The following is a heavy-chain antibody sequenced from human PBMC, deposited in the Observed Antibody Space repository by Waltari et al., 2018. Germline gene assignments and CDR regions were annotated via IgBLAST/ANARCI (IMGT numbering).Heavy chain of an antibody. CDR1: GFTFSDYY. CDR3: ARGSSSGWRHFDY. D-gene: IGHD6-19*01. Sequence: EVHLVESGGGLVQPGGSLRLSCAASGFTFSDYYMDWVRQAPVKGLEWVGRIRNKANSYTTEYAASVKGRITVARDDSKNALYLQLNSLKSEDTAVYYCARGSSSGWRHFDYWGQGTLVTVSS. CDR2: IRNKANSYTT. J-gene: IGHJ4*02. V-gene: IGHV3-72*01.